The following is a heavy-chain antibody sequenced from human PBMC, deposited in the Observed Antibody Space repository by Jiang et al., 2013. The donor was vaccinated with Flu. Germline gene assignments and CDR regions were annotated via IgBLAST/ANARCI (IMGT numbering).Heavy chain of an antibody. CDR1: GGSISSYY. J-gene: IGHJ4*02. Sequence: LLKPSETLSLTCTVSGGSISSYYWSWIRQPPGKGLEWIGYIYYSGSTNYNPSLKSRVTISVDTSKNQFSLKLSSVTAADTAVYYCARGDRAAVGQLGGWGQGTLVTVSS. CDR3: ARGDRAAVGQLGG. V-gene: IGHV4-59*01. D-gene: IGHD6-19*01. CDR2: IYYSGST.